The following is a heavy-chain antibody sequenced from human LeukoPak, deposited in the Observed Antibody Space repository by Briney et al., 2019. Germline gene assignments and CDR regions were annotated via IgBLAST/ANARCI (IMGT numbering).Heavy chain of an antibody. J-gene: IGHJ4*02. Sequence: GGSLRLSCAASGFTFSSYSMNWVRQAPGKGLEWVSSISSSSSYICYADSVKGRFTISRDNAKNSLYLQMNSLRAEDTAVYYCARDIAARPFDYWGQGTLVTVSS. D-gene: IGHD6-6*01. CDR1: GFTFSSYS. V-gene: IGHV3-21*01. CDR3: ARDIAARPFDY. CDR2: ISSSSSYI.